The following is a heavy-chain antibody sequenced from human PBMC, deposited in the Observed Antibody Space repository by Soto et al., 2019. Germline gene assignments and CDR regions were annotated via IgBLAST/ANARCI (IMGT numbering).Heavy chain of an antibody. D-gene: IGHD6-6*01. CDR2: ISYDGSNK. Sequence: PGGSLRLSCAASGFTFSSYAMHWVRQAPGKGLEWVAVISYDGSNKYYVDSVKGRFTISRDNAKNSLYLQMNSLRAEDTAVYYCARSIAARLNWFDPWGQGTLVTVSS. CDR3: ARSIAARLNWFDP. V-gene: IGHV3-30-3*01. J-gene: IGHJ5*02. CDR1: GFTFSSYA.